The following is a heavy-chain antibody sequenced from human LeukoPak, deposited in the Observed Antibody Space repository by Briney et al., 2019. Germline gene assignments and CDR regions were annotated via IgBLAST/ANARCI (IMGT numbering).Heavy chain of an antibody. Sequence: ASVKVSCKASGYTFTSYGINWVRQATGQGLEWMGWMNPNSGNTGYAQKFQGRVTMTRNTSISTAYMELSSLRSEDTAVYYCARDGGDYGDFDLWGRGTLVTVSS. J-gene: IGHJ2*01. D-gene: IGHD2-21*01. CDR1: GYTFTSYG. CDR3: ARDGGDYGDFDL. CDR2: MNPNSGNT. V-gene: IGHV1-8*01.